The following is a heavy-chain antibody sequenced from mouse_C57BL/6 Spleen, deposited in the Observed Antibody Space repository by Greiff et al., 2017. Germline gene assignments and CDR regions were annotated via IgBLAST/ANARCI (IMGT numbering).Heavy chain of an antibody. V-gene: IGHV1-7*01. CDR2: INPSSGNT. CDR1: GYTFTSYW. Sequence: VQLVQSGAELAKPGASVKLSCKASGYTFTSYWMSWVNQRPGQGLEWIGYINPSSGNTKYNQKFKDKATLTADKSTSTAYMQLSSLTYEASAVYDYARQEVDYWGQGTTLTVSS. CDR3: ARQEVDY. J-gene: IGHJ2*01. D-gene: IGHD2-14*01.